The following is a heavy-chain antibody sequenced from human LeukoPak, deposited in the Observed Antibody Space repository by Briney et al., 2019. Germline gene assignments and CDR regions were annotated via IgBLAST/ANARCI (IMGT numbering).Heavy chain of an antibody. CDR2: IYPADSDT. D-gene: IGHD3-10*01. V-gene: IGHV5-51*01. CDR1: GDTFPIYW. J-gene: IGHJ4*02. CDR3: ARLSASGSYYFDS. Sequence: GESLKISCKDFGDTFPIYWIGWVRQMTGKSLEWSGIIYPADSDTKYSPSFEGQITISADKSISTAYLQWSSLKASDTAMYYCARLSASGSYYFDSWGQGTLVTVS.